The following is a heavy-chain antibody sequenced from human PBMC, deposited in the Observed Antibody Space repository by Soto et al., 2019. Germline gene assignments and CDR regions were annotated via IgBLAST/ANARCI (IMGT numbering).Heavy chain of an antibody. D-gene: IGHD3-16*01. CDR1: GGSISSYY. Sequence: SETLSLTCTVSGGSISSYYWSWIRQPPGKGLEWIGYIYYSGSTNYNPSLKSRVTISVDTSKNQFSLKLSSVTAADTAVYYCARETQKGGWFDPWGQGTPVTVSS. V-gene: IGHV4-59*01. CDR2: IYYSGST. CDR3: ARETQKGGWFDP. J-gene: IGHJ5*02.